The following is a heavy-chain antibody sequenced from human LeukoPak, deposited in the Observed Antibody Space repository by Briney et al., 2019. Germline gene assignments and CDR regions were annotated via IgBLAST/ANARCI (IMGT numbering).Heavy chain of an antibody. CDR3: ARSCIAARYGSWFDP. J-gene: IGHJ5*02. D-gene: IGHD6-13*01. V-gene: IGHV1-69*05. CDR2: IIPIFGTA. Sequence: SVKVSCKASGGTFSSYAISWVRQAPGQGLEWMGGIIPIFGTANCAQKFQGRVTITTDESTSTAYMELSSLRSEDTAVYYCARSCIAARYGSWFDPWGQGTLVTVSS. CDR1: GGTFSSYA.